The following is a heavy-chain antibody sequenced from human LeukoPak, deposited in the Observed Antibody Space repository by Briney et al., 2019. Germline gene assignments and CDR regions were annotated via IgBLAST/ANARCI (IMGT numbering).Heavy chain of an antibody. CDR2: ISYDGSNK. CDR3: AREGNDGSGSYFDY. Sequence: AGGSLRLSCAASGFTFSSYAMHWVRQAPGKGLEWVAVISYDGSNKYYADSVKGRFTISRDNSKNTLYLQMNSLRAEDTAVYYCAREGNDGSGSYFDYWGQGTLVTVSS. V-gene: IGHV3-30-3*01. CDR1: GFTFSSYA. D-gene: IGHD3-10*01. J-gene: IGHJ4*02.